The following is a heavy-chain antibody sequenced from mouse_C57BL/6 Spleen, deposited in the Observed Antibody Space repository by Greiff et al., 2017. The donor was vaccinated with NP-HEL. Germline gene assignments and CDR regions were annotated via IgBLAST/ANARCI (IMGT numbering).Heavy chain of an antibody. Sequence: QVHVKQPGAELVKPGASVKMSCTASGYTFTSYWITWVKQRPGQGLEWIGDIYPGSGSTNYNEKFQSKATLTVDTSSSTAYMQLSSLTSEDSAVYYCARTVVADDYWGQGTTLTVSS. CDR2: IYPGSGST. CDR1: GYTFTSYW. D-gene: IGHD1-1*01. J-gene: IGHJ2*01. CDR3: ARTVVADDY. V-gene: IGHV1-55*01.